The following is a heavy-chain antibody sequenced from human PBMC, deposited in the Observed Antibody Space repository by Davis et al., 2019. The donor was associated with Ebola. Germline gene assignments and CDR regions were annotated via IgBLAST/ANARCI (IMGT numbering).Heavy chain of an antibody. D-gene: IGHD3-3*01. CDR1: GYSISSGYY. CDR2: IYHSGST. V-gene: IGHV4-38-2*02. CDR3: ARHGGNYDFWSGLHPPNWYFDL. Sequence: PSETLSLTCTVSGYSISSGYYWGWIRQPPGKGLEWIGSIYHSGSTYYNPSLKSRVTISVDTSKNQFSLKLSSVTAADTAVYYCARHGGNYDFWSGLHPPNWYFDLWGRGTLVTVSS. J-gene: IGHJ2*01.